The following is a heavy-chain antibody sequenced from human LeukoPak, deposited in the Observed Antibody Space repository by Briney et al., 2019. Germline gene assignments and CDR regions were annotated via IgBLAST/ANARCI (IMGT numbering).Heavy chain of an antibody. J-gene: IGHJ6*04. CDR3: ARVPSGKGWNYYYYGMDV. Sequence: PGGSLRLSCATSGFIFSGYWMTWVRQAPGKGLEWVANIKQDGSEKYYVDSVKGRFTISGDNAKNSLYLQMNSLRADDTAVYYCARVPSGKGWNYYYYGMDVWGKGTTVTVSS. CDR1: GFIFSGYW. V-gene: IGHV3-7*03. D-gene: IGHD1-1*01. CDR2: IKQDGSEK.